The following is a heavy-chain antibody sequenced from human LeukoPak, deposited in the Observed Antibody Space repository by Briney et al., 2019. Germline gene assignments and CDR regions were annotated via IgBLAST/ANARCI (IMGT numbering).Heavy chain of an antibody. J-gene: IGHJ4*02. V-gene: IGHV3-48*03. D-gene: IGHD5-18*01. CDR2: ISSSGSTI. CDR1: GFTFSSYE. CDR3: ARVGGYSYGLYYFDY. Sequence: PGGSLRLSCAASGFTFSSYEMNWVRQAPGKGLEWVSYISSSGSTIYYADSVKGRFTISRDNAKNSLYLQMNSLRAEDTALYYCARVGGYSYGLYYFDYWGQGTLVTVSS.